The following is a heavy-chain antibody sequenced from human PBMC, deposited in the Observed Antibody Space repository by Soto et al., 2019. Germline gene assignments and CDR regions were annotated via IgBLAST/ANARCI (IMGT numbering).Heavy chain of an antibody. CDR2: VIPIFGTA. J-gene: IGHJ3*02. CDR3: ARNYCGGDCYSGHAFDI. Sequence: SVKVSCKASGGTFSSYAISWVRQAPGQGLEWMGGVIPIFGTANYAQKCQGRVTITADKSTSTAPMELSSLRSEDPAVYYCARNYCGGDCYSGHAFDIRGQRTMVTVSS. V-gene: IGHV1-69*06. CDR1: GGTFSSYA. D-gene: IGHD2-21*02.